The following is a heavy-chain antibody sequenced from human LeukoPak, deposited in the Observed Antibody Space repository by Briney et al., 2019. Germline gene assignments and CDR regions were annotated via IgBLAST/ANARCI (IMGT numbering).Heavy chain of an antibody. CDR2: ISAYNGNT. D-gene: IGHD3-22*01. CDR3: AIALADSYDRSRYYYPPGYCDY. J-gene: IGHJ4*02. V-gene: IGHV1-18*01. Sequence: GASVKVSCKASVYTFTNYDIHYRLWPPGQRLEWMGWISAYNGNTNYAQKLQGRGTMTTDTSTSTAYMELRSLRSDDTAVSSCAIALADSYDRSRYYYPPGYCDYWGQGTLVSVSS. CDR1: VYTFTNYD.